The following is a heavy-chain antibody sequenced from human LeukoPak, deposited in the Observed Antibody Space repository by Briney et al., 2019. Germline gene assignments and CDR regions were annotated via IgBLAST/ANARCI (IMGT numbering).Heavy chain of an antibody. CDR2: IGPRGRYT. CDR1: GYSLTSYW. Sequence: GESLKISCKGSGYSLTSYWISWVRQMPGKGLEWMGRIGPRGRYTNYSPSFQGHVTIYAAKSISTAYLQWSSLKASDTAMYYCARLEVVVVTPGRAAFDIWGQGTMVTVSS. J-gene: IGHJ3*02. V-gene: IGHV5-10-1*01. D-gene: IGHD3-22*01. CDR3: ARLEVVVVTPGRAAFDI.